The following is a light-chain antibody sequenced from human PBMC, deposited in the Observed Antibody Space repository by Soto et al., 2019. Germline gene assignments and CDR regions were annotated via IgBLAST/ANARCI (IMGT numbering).Light chain of an antibody. CDR3: AAWDDSLNGYV. V-gene: IGLV1-44*01. CDR2: SNN. CDR1: SSNIGSNT. J-gene: IGLJ1*01. Sequence: QSVLTQPPSASGTPGQRVTISCSGSSSNIGSNTVNWYQQLPGTAPKLLIYSNNQRPSGVPDPFSGSKSGTSASLAISGLQSEDEADYYCAAWDDSLNGYVFGPGTKLTVL.